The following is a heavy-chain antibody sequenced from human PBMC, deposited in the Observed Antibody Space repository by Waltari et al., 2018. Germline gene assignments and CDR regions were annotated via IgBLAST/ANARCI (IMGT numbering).Heavy chain of an antibody. CDR2: IYSGGSK. V-gene: IGHV3-53*01. D-gene: IGHD6-13*01. Sequence: EVQLVESGGGLIQPGGSLRLLCAAAGFTTRSTSMSWVRQAPGKGLEWVSVIYSGGSKYYADSVKGRFTISRDNSKNTLYLQMNSLRAEDTAVYYCARGFFSWYFDYWGQGTLVTVSS. J-gene: IGHJ4*02. CDR1: GFTTRSTS. CDR3: ARGFFSWYFDY.